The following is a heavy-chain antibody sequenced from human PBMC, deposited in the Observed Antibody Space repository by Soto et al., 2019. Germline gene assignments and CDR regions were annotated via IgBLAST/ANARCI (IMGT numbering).Heavy chain of an antibody. CDR3: ARDEAMIVVAYYFDY. CDR2: KWYDGSNK. D-gene: IGHD3-22*01. CDR1: GFTFSSYG. V-gene: IGHV3-33*01. J-gene: IGHJ4*02. Sequence: QVQLVESGGGVVQPGRSLRLSCAASGFTFSSYGMHWVRQAPGKGLEWVSVKWYDGSNKYYADSVKGRFTISRDNSKNTLYLQMNSLRAEDTAVYYCARDEAMIVVAYYFDYWGQGTLVTVSS.